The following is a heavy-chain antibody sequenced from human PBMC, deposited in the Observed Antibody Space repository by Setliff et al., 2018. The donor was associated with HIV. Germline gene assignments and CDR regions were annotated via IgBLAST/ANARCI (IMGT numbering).Heavy chain of an antibody. CDR3: ARLSSYRSSSYYFDY. J-gene: IGHJ4*02. Sequence: LSLTCTVYGDSISDTTYYWGWIRQPPGKGLEWIGNIYHSGSTLYKPSLKSRVTMSVDTSKNQFSLKLNSVTAADTAVYHCARLSSYRSSSYYFDYWGQGALVTVSS. CDR2: IYHSGST. CDR1: GDSISDTTYY. D-gene: IGHD6-6*01. V-gene: IGHV4-39*01.